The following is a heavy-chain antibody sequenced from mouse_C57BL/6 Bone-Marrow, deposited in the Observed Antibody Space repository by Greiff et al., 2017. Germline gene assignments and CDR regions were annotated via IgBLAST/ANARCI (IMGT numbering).Heavy chain of an antibody. CDR3: ATQTGTFYAMDY. CDR1: GYSITSGYY. J-gene: IGHJ4*01. D-gene: IGHD4-1*01. Sequence: EVQVVESGPGLVKPSQSLSLTCSVTGYSITSGYYWNWIRQYPGNQLEWMGYISYDGSNNYNPSLKNRITITRDTSKNQFFLKLNSVTTEDTATYDCATQTGTFYAMDYWGQGTSVTVSS. V-gene: IGHV3-6*01. CDR2: ISYDGSN.